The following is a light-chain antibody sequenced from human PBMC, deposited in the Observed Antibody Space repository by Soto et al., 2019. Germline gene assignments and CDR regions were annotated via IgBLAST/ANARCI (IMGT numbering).Light chain of an antibody. V-gene: IGKV3-11*01. CDR3: QQYNNWPIT. Sequence: EIVLTQSPATLSLSPGERATLSWRASQSVSGYLAWYQQKPGQAPRLLIYDTSTRATGIPARFSGSGSGTDFTLTISSLKSEDFAIYYCQQYNNWPITVGQGTRLEIK. CDR1: QSVSGY. J-gene: IGKJ5*01. CDR2: DTS.